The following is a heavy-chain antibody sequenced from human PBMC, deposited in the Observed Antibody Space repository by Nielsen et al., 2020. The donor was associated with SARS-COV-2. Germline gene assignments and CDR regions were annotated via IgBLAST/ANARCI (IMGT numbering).Heavy chain of an antibody. J-gene: IGHJ3*01. CDR2: MNPNSGNT. Sequence: WVRQAPGQGLEWMGWMNPNSGNTGYAQKFQGRVTMTRNTSISTAYMELNSLRAEDTAVYYCARGSDYYDSSGRVWGQGTMVTVSS. CDR3: ARGSDYYDSSGRV. V-gene: IGHV1-8*01. D-gene: IGHD3-22*01.